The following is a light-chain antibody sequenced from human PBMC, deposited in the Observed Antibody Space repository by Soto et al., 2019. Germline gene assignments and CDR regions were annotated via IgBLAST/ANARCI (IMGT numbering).Light chain of an antibody. CDR2: DAS. V-gene: IGKV3-11*01. CDR1: QSVSSY. CDR3: QKRSNWPTYP. J-gene: IGKJ2*01. Sequence: EIVLTQSPATLSLSPGERATLSCRASQSVSSYLAWYQQKPGQAPRLLIYDASNRATGIPARFSGSGSGTDFPLTISSLRLENFAVYYCQKRSNWPTYPLGKGTKLE.